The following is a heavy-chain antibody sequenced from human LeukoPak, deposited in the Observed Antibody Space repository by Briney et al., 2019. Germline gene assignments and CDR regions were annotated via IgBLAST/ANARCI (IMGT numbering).Heavy chain of an antibody. CDR3: ATLGVTKGRAYFDY. D-gene: IGHD4-11*01. V-gene: IGHV4-59*01. CDR2: IYYSGST. J-gene: IGHJ4*02. CDR1: GGSISSYY. Sequence: PSETLSLTCTVSGGSISSYYWSWIRQPPGKGLEWIGYIYYSGSTNYNPSLKSRVTISLDTSKNQFSLKLRSVTAADTAVYYCATLGVTKGRAYFDYWGQGTLVTVSS.